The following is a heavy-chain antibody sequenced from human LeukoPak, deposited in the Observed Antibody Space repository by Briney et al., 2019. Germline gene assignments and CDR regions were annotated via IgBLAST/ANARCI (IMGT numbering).Heavy chain of an antibody. D-gene: IGHD2-2*01. CDR1: GYTFSNFG. CDR3: ARDGTSTDDY. Sequence: VASVRVSCKTSGYTFSNFGINWVRQAPGQGLEWMGWISGNNDNPNYGQKFQGRFTVTTDSSTSTAYMELRNLRFDDTAVYYCARDGTSTDDYWGQVTLVTVSS. J-gene: IGHJ4*02. V-gene: IGHV1-18*01. CDR2: ISGNNDNP.